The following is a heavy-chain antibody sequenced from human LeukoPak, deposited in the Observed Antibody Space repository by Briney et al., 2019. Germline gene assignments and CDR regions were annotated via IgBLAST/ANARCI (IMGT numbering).Heavy chain of an antibody. CDR2: ISGSGGST. CDR3: ASYDSSGYYHYFDY. D-gene: IGHD3-22*01. J-gene: IGHJ4*02. CDR1: GFTFRSYA. Sequence: GGSLRLSCAASGFTFRSYAMSWVRQAPGKGREWVSAISGSGGSTYYADSVKGRFTISRDNSKNTLYLQMNSLRAEDTAVYYCASYDSSGYYHYFDYWGQGTLVTVSS. V-gene: IGHV3-23*01.